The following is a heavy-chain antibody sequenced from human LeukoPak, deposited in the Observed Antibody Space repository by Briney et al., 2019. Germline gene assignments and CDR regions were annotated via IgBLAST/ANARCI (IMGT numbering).Heavy chain of an antibody. J-gene: IGHJ4*02. Sequence: GRSLRLSCAASGFTFSSYGMHWVRQAPGKGLLWVSRIISDASSTLYADSVKGRFTISRDNAKSSLDLEMNSLRAEDTAVYYCARAMSTFGGVRNYFDSWGQGTLVTVSS. CDR3: ARAMSTFGGVRNYFDS. CDR1: GFTFSSYG. D-gene: IGHD3-16*01. V-gene: IGHV3-74*01. CDR2: IISDASST.